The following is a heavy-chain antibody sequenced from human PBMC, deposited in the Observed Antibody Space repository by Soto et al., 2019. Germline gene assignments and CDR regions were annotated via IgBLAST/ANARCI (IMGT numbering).Heavy chain of an antibody. CDR3: ARGSSIAGLYYGMDV. V-gene: IGHV4-31*03. D-gene: IGHD6-6*01. CDR2: NYYSGIT. Sequence: SETLSLTCTVSGGSISSGGYYWTWIRQHPGKGLEWIGYNYYSGITYYNPSLKSRVTISLDTSKNQFSLKLSSVTAADTAVYYRARGSSIAGLYYGMDVWGQGTTVT. J-gene: IGHJ6*02. CDR1: GGSISSGGYY.